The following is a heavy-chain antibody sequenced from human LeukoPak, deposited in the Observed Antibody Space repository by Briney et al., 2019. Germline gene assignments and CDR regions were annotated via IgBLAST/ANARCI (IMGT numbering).Heavy chain of an antibody. CDR2: ISSGPSTI. Sequence: LSLTRAVYGGSFSGYYWSWIRQPPGKGLEWVSYISSGPSTIYYADSVKGRFTISRDNAMNSLYLQMNSLRAEDTAVYYCARDGECSGGTCYHDYWGQGTLVTVSS. CDR1: GGSFSGYY. D-gene: IGHD2-15*01. V-gene: IGHV3-11*01. J-gene: IGHJ4*02. CDR3: ARDGECSGGTCYHDY.